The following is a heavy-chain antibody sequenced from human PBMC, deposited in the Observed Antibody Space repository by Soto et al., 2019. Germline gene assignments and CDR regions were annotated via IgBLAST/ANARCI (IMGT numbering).Heavy chain of an antibody. D-gene: IGHD3-22*01. J-gene: IGHJ4*02. V-gene: IGHV3-30*18. CDR3: AKEWVYDSSGWSFDY. CDR1: GFTFSSYG. CDR2: VSDEGSNK. Sequence: QVQLVESGGGVVQPGRSLRLSCAASGFTFSSYGMHWVRQAPGKGLEWVAVVSDEGSNKYYADSVKGRFTISRDNSXXTLYLQMNRLRAGDTAVYYCAKEWVYDSSGWSFDYWGQGPLVTVSS.